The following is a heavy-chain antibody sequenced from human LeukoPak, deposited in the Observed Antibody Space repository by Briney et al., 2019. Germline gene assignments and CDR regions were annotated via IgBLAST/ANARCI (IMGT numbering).Heavy chain of an antibody. CDR1: GFTFSGSA. Sequence: GSLRLSCATSGFTFSGSAIHWVRQASGKGLEWIGEINHSGSTNYNPSLKSRVTISVDTSKNQFSLKLSSVTAADTAVYYCARGLVDRKQQLVSSEFDYWGQGTLVTVSS. J-gene: IGHJ4*02. D-gene: IGHD6-13*01. CDR2: INHSGST. CDR3: ARGLVDRKQQLVSSEFDY. V-gene: IGHV4-34*01.